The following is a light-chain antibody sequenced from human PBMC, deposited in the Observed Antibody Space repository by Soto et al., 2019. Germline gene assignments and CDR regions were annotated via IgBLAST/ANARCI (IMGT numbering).Light chain of an antibody. J-gene: IGKJ5*01. CDR1: QSVSSTF. CDR2: GSS. CDR3: QQYGRSPF. Sequence: EIVLTQSPGTLSVSPGERATLSCRASQSVSSTFVACYQHTPRQAPRLLIFGSSNRALAITDRFTGSGSGTDFTITISRLEPDDFAMYYCQQYGRSPFFGQGTRLEI. V-gene: IGKV3-20*01.